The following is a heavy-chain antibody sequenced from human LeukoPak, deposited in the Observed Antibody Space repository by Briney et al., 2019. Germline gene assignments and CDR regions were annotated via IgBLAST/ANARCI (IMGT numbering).Heavy chain of an antibody. D-gene: IGHD3-22*01. CDR2: ISYDGSNK. CDR1: GFTFSSYA. Sequence: PGRSLRLSCAASGFTFSSYAMHWVRQAPGKGLEWVAVISYDGSNKYYADSVKGRFTISRDNSKNTLYLQMNSLRAEDTAVYYCARGLGYDSSALLGGAFDIWGQGTMVTVSS. J-gene: IGHJ3*02. CDR3: ARGLGYDSSALLGGAFDI. V-gene: IGHV3-30-3*01.